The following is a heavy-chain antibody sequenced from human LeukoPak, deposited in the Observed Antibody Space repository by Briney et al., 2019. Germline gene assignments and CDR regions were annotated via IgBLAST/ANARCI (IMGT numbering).Heavy chain of an antibody. CDR2: ISGSRN. CDR3: ARLEMATIGGHYYYYYGMDV. CDR1: GFTFSTDS. V-gene: IGHV3-48*02. Sequence: GGSLRLSCAASGFTFSTDSMNWVRQAPGKGLEWVSSISGSRNFYADSVKGRFTISRDNAKNSLYLQMNSLRDEDTAVYYCARLEMATIGGHYYYYYGMDVWGQGTTVTVSS. D-gene: IGHD5-24*01. J-gene: IGHJ6*02.